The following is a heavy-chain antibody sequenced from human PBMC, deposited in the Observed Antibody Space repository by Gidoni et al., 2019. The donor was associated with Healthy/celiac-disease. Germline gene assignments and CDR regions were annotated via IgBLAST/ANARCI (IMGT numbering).Heavy chain of an antibody. CDR3: ATGVGASSTDYYYYYGMDV. D-gene: IGHD1-26*01. CDR1: GFTSGSTY. Sequence: EVQLVESGGGLVQPGGSLRLSCAASGFTSGSTYMSWVRQAPGKGLEWVSVIYSGGSTYYADSVKGRFTISRDNSKNTLYLQMNSLRAEDTAVYYCATGVGASSTDYYYYYGMDVWGQGTTVTVSS. J-gene: IGHJ6*02. CDR2: IYSGGST. V-gene: IGHV3-66*01.